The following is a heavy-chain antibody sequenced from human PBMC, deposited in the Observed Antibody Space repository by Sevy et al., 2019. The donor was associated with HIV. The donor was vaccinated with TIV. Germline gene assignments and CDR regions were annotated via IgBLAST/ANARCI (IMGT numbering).Heavy chain of an antibody. D-gene: IGHD3-22*01. CDR3: AKALNPALESMLEVNLRSLKGFDV. CDR1: GFTFNTHA. J-gene: IGHJ3*01. CDR2: ISGPGYGT. V-gene: IGHV3-23*01. Sequence: GGSLRLSCAASGFTFNTHAMNWVRQAPGKGLEWVSVISGPGYGTNYADSVKGRFTISRDNSKNTLYLQMNSVRDDDTAVYYCAKALNPALESMLEVNLRSLKGFDVWGQGTIVTVSS.